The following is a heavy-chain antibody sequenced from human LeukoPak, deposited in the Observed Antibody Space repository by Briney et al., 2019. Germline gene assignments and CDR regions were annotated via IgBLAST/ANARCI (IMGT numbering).Heavy chain of an antibody. CDR2: INPSGGST. CDR1: GYTFTSYY. J-gene: IGHJ4*02. V-gene: IGHV1-46*01. Sequence: ASVKVSCKASGYTFTSYYMHCVRQAPGQGLEWMGIINPSGGSTSYAQKFQGRVTMTRDTSTSTVYMELSSLRSEDTAVYYCARAVYYYDSSAPIGDYWGQGTLVTVSS. D-gene: IGHD3-22*01. CDR3: ARAVYYYDSSAPIGDY.